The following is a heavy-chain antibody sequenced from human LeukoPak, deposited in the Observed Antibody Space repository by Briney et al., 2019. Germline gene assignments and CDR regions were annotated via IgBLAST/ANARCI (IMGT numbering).Heavy chain of an antibody. Sequence: GGSLRLSCAASGFTFSSYGMNWVRQAPGKGLEWVSGISPSGGSTYYEDSVKGRLTISRDNSKNTVYLQMKSLRAEDTAVYYCAKDSAKKYDDYWGQGTLVTVSS. CDR3: AKDSAKKYDDY. D-gene: IGHD2/OR15-2a*01. V-gene: IGHV3-23*01. CDR2: ISPSGGST. J-gene: IGHJ4*02. CDR1: GFTFSSYG.